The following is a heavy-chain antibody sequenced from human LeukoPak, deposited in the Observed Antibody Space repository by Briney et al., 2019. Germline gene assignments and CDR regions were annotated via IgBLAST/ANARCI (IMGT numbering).Heavy chain of an antibody. V-gene: IGHV4-34*01. CDR1: GGSFSGYY. CDR3: AREGRWLQFYYFDY. J-gene: IGHJ4*02. D-gene: IGHD5-24*01. Sequence: SETLSLTCAVYGGSFSGYYWSWIRQPPGKGLEWIGEINHSGSTNYNPSLKSRVTISVDTPKNQFSLKLSSVTAADTAVYYCAREGRWLQFYYFDYWGQGTLVTVSS. CDR2: INHSGST.